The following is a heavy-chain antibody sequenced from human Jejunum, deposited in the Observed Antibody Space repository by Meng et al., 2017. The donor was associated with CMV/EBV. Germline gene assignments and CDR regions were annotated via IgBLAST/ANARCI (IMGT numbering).Heavy chain of an antibody. CDR3: AFQGGRSSGFDY. V-gene: IGHV3-43*01. CDR2: ITWDSGAT. CDR1: GFAFDGYA. D-gene: IGHD6-6*01. Sequence: ASGFAFDGYAMHWVRHPPGKGLEWVSLITWDSGATYYTDSVEGRFTISRNNSDASLYLQMNSLRTEDTAFYYCAFQGGRSSGFDYWGQGTLVTVSS. J-gene: IGHJ4*02.